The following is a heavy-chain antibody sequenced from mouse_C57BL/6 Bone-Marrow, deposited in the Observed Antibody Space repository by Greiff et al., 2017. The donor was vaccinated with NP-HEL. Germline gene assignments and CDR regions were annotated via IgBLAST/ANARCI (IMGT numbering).Heavy chain of an antibody. Sequence: EVHLVESGGGLVKPGGSLKLSCAASGFTFSSYAMSWVRQTPEKRPEWVATISDGGSYTYYPDNVKGRFTISRDNAKNNLYLQMSHLKSEDTAMYYCARVPTGTFDYWGQGTTLTVSS. CDR1: GFTFSSYA. CDR2: ISDGGSYT. D-gene: IGHD4-1*02. V-gene: IGHV5-4*01. J-gene: IGHJ2*01. CDR3: ARVPTGTFDY.